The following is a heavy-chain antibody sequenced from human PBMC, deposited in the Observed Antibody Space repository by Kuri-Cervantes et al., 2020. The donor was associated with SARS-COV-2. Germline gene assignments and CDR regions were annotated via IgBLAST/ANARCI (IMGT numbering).Heavy chain of an antibody. CDR1: GYSFTSYW. CDR2: IYPGDSDT. Sequence: KVSCKGSGYSFTSYWIAWVRQMPGKGLEWMGIIYPGDSDTRYSPSFQGQVTISADKSISTAYLRWSSLKASDTAMYYCARRGDDSSDYYSSFDYWGQGTLVTVSS. CDR3: ARRGDDSSDYYSSFDY. D-gene: IGHD3-22*01. V-gene: IGHV5-51*01. J-gene: IGHJ4*02.